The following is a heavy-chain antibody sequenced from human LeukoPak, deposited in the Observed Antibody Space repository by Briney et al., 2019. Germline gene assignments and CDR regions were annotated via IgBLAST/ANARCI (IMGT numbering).Heavy chain of an antibody. Sequence: SETLSLTCTVPGASITSYYWSWIRKPAGKGLEWIGRIYTSGSTNYNPSLKSRVTMSVDTSKNQFSLKLSSVTAADTAVYYCARETPYYYDSSAAGWFDPWGQGTLVTVSS. D-gene: IGHD3-22*01. CDR2: IYTSGST. J-gene: IGHJ5*02. CDR3: ARETPYYYDSSAAGWFDP. CDR1: GASITSYY. V-gene: IGHV4-4*07.